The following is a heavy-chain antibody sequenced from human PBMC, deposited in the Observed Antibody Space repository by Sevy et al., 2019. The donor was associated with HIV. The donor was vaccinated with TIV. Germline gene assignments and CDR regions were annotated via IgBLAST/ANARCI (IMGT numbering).Heavy chain of an antibody. CDR2: INLNSGGT. J-gene: IGHJ4*02. CDR1: GYTFTGYY. V-gene: IGHV1-2*02. Sequence: ASVKVSCKASGYTFTGYYMHWVRQAPGQGLEWMGWINLNSGGTNYAQNFQGRVTMTRDTSISTAYMELSRRRSDETAVYYCARDGGITTVDYWGQGTLVTVSS. D-gene: IGHD3-10*01. CDR3: ARDGGITTVDY.